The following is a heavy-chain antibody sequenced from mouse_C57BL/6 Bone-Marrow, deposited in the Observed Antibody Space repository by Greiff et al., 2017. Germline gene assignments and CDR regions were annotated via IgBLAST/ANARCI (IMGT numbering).Heavy chain of an antibody. CDR1: GFNIKDDY. CDR2: IDPENGDT. V-gene: IGHV14-4*01. Sequence: VQLQQSGAELVRPGASVKLSCTASGFNIKDDYMHWVKQRPEQGLEWIGWIDPENGDTEYASKFQGKATITADTSSNTAYLQLSSLTSEDTAVYYCTIEGYDEWCADGGQGTLVTVSA. CDR3: TIEGYDEWCAD. J-gene: IGHJ3*01. D-gene: IGHD2-2*01.